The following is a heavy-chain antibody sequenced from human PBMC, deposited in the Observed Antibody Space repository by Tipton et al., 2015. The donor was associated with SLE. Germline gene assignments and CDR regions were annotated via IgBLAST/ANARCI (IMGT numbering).Heavy chain of an antibody. D-gene: IGHD1-26*01. J-gene: IGHJ2*01. CDR3: VGGVDWYFDL. CDR2: IYYSGST. Sequence: TLSLTCTVSGGSISSSSYYWSWIRQHPGKGLEWIGYIYYSGSTYYNPSLKSRVTISVDKSKNQFSLKLSSVTAADTAVYYCVGGVDWYFDLWGRGTLVTVSS. V-gene: IGHV4-31*09. CDR1: GGSISSSSYY.